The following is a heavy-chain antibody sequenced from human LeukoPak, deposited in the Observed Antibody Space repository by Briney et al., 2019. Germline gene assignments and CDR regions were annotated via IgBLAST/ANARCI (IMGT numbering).Heavy chain of an antibody. D-gene: IGHD5-12*01. CDR3: VREGWLRFFDY. Sequence: GGSLRLSCAASGFTFNSYAMSWVRQAPGKGLEWVSGISGSGDSTYYAASVEGRFTISRDNSKNTLYLQMNSLRAEDTAVYYCVREGWLRFFDYWGQGTLVTVSS. J-gene: IGHJ4*02. V-gene: IGHV3-23*01. CDR1: GFTFNSYA. CDR2: ISGSGDST.